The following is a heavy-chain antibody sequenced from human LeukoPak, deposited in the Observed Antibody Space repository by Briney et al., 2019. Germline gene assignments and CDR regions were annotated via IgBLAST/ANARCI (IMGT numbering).Heavy chain of an antibody. CDR1: GYSFTSYW. V-gene: IGHV5-51*01. CDR2: IYPGDSDT. Sequence: GESLKISCKGSGYSFTSYWIGWVRQMPGKGLEWMGIIYPGDSDTRYSPSFQGQVTISADKSISTAYLQWSSLKASDTAMYYCARPGYLGRDYYYGMDVWGQGTTVTVSS. D-gene: IGHD1-1*01. J-gene: IGHJ6*02. CDR3: ARPGYLGRDYYYGMDV.